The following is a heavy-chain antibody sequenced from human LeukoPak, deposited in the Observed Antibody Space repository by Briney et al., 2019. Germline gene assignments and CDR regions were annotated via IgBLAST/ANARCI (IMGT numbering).Heavy chain of an antibody. V-gene: IGHV3-21*01. CDR1: GFTFSNSD. D-gene: IGHD2-15*01. Sequence: GGSLRLSCTTSGFTFSNSDMTWVRQAPGKGLEWVSSITTTSSYIYYADSVRGRFTISGDNAKNSLYLQMDSLRAEDTAVYYCAKSGCPGGSCYLRYSWLDLWGRGTLVAVSS. CDR2: ITTTSSYI. CDR3: AKSGCPGGSCYLRYSWLDL. J-gene: IGHJ5*02.